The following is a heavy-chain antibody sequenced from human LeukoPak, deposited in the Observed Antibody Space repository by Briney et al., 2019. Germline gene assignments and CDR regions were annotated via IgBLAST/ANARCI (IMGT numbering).Heavy chain of an antibody. CDR3: ARVGDTTPNDAFDI. J-gene: IGHJ3*02. V-gene: IGHV4-59*12. D-gene: IGHD5-18*01. Sequence: SETLSLTCTVSGGSISSYYWSWIRQPPGKGLEWIGYIYYSGSTYYNPSLKSRVTISVDTSKNQFSLKLSSVTAADTAVYYCARVGDTTPNDAFDIWGQGTMVTVSS. CDR1: GGSISSYY. CDR2: IYYSGST.